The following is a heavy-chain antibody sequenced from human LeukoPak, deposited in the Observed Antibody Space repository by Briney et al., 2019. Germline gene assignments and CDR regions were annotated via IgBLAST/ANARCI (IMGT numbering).Heavy chain of an antibody. V-gene: IGHV5-51*01. J-gene: IGHJ6*02. CDR3: ARLYQNGMDV. CDR2: IYPGDSET. Sequence: GESLQISCQGSGYSFINYWIGWVRQMPGKGLEWMGIIYPGDSETRYSPSFQDQVTISVDKSISTAYLQWSSLKASDTAMYYCARLYQNGMDVWGQGTTVTVSS. CDR1: GYSFINYW. D-gene: IGHD2/OR15-2a*01.